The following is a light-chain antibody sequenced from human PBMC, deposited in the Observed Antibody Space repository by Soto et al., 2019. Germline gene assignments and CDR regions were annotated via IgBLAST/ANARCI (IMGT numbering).Light chain of an antibody. J-gene: IGLJ3*02. CDR1: SSDVGGYNY. V-gene: IGLV2-8*01. CDR3: SSYADNLV. Sequence: QSALTQPASVSGSPGQSITISCTGTSSDVGGYNYVSWYQEYPGKAPKLMIYEVSKRLSGVPDRFSGSKSGNTASLTVSGLQADDEADYYCSSYADNLVFGGGTKLTVL. CDR2: EVS.